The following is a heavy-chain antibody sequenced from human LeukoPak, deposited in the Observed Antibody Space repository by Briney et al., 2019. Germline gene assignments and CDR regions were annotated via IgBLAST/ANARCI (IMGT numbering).Heavy chain of an antibody. J-gene: IGHJ4*02. CDR3: AREDYDSSNFDY. D-gene: IGHD3-3*01. V-gene: IGHV4-61*01. Sequence: PSETLSLTCTVSGGSVSSGSYYWSWIRQPPGKGLEWIGYIYYSGSTNDNPSLKSRVTISVDTSKNQFSLKLSSVTAADTAVYYCAREDYDSSNFDYWGQGTLVTVSS. CDR1: GGSVSSGSYY. CDR2: IYYSGST.